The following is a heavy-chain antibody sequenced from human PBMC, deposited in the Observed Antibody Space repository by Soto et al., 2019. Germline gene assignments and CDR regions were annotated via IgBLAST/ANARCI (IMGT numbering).Heavy chain of an antibody. CDR1: RFTFSSYA. CDR2: FSGSFVCI. D-gene: IGHD6-6*01. CDR3: AKPGEYRDSYMDV. J-gene: IGHJ6*03. Sequence: GGSLRLSCAASRFTFSSYAMSWVRQAPGKGLEWVSAFSGSFVCIYYADSVKGRLTISRDYSKNTLFLQMNSLRADDTAVYYCAKPGEYRDSYMDVWGKGTTVTVSS. V-gene: IGHV3-23*01.